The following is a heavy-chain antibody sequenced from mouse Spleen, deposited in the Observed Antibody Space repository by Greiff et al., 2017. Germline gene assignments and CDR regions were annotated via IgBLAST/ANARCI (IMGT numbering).Heavy chain of an antibody. Sequence: VQLQQSGTVLARPGASVKMSCTTSGYTFTSYWMHWVKQRPGQGLEWIGAIYPGNSDTSYNQKFKGKAKLTAVTSASTAYMELSSLTNEDSAVYYCTRSVDAMDYWGQGTSVTVSS. CDR1: GYTFTSYW. J-gene: IGHJ4*01. CDR2: IYPGNSDT. CDR3: TRSVDAMDY. V-gene: IGHV1-5*01. D-gene: IGHD1-1*01.